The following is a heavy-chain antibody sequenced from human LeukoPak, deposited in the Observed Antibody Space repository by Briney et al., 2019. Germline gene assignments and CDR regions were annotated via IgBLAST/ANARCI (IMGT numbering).Heavy chain of an antibody. V-gene: IGHV1-69*13. CDR3: ARDRRDSSGEGNA. Sequence: SVKVSCKASGGTFSSYAISWVRQAPGQGLEWMGGIIPIFGTANYAQKFQGRVTITADESTSTAYMELSGLRSEDTAVYYCARDRRDSSGEGNAWGQGTLVTVSS. CDR2: IIPIFGTA. D-gene: IGHD3-22*01. J-gene: IGHJ4*02. CDR1: GGTFSSYA.